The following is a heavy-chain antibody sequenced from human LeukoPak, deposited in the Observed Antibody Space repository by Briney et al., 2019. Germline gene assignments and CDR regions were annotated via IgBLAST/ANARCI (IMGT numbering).Heavy chain of an antibody. CDR1: GFTFSTYE. V-gene: IGHV3-48*03. CDR3: ARDNYDSSGPYYFDY. D-gene: IGHD3-22*01. CDR2: ISSSGSTI. J-gene: IGHJ4*02. Sequence: GGSLRLSCAASGFTFSTYEMTWVRQSPGKGLEWVSYISSSGSTIYYADSVKGRFTISRDNARNSLYLEMNSLRAEETAVYYCARDNYDSSGPYYFDYWGQGTLVTVSS.